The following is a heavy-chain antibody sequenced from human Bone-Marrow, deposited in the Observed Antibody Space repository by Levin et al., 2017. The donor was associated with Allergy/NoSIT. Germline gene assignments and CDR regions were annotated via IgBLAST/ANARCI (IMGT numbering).Heavy chain of an antibody. V-gene: IGHV4-59*01. CDR1: GGSISSYY. D-gene: IGHD3-16*01. Sequence: SQTLSLTCTVSGGSISSYYWSWIRQPPGKGLEWIGYIYYSGSTNYNPSLKSRVTISVDTSKNQFSLKLSSVTAADTAVYYCASVLSGGDAFDIWGQGTMVTVSS. CDR3: ASVLSGGDAFDI. CDR2: IYYSGST. J-gene: IGHJ3*02.